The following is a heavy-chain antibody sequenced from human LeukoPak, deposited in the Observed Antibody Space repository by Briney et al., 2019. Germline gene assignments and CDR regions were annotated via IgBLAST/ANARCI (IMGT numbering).Heavy chain of an antibody. CDR2: ISTNGGAK. CDR1: AFTFRDYY. J-gene: IGHJ6*02. Sequence: GGSLRLSCAASAFTFRDYYMSWIRQAPGEGLEWISYISTNGGAKYYADSVKGRFTISRDNTENSLFLQMDSLRAEDTAVYYCARFRFASSWPYGVDVWGQGTTVTVSS. V-gene: IGHV3-11*01. D-gene: IGHD6-13*01. CDR3: ARFRFASSWPYGVDV.